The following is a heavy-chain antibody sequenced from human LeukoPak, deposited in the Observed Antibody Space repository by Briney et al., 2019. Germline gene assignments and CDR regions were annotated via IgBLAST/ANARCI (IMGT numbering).Heavy chain of an antibody. D-gene: IGHD2-15*01. CDR2: IYYSGST. J-gene: IGHJ1*01. CDR1: GGSISSYY. Sequence: SETLSLTCTVSGGSISSYYWSWIRQPPGKGLEWIGYIYYSGSTNYNPSLKSRVTISVDTSKNQFSLKLSSVTAADTAVYYCASINCTGGSCYAYSQHWGQGSLVTVSS. CDR3: ASINCTGGSCYAYSQH. V-gene: IGHV4-59*12.